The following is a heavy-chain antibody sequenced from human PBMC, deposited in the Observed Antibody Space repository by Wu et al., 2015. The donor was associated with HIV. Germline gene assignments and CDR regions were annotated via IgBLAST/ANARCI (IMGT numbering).Heavy chain of an antibody. CDR1: GYNFVTYG. D-gene: IGHD3-16*01. CDR3: VRDPYGGSYYGAFDI. J-gene: IGHJ3*02. Sequence: QVHLVQSGAEVKKPGASVRLSCKTSGYNFVTYGISWVRQAPGQGLEWIGWISTYKGNTNSARMVQDRLTLTTDTSTSTAFMDLSGLRSDDTAVYYCVRDPYGGSYYGAFDIWGQGTMVTVSS. V-gene: IGHV1-18*01. CDR2: ISTYKGNT.